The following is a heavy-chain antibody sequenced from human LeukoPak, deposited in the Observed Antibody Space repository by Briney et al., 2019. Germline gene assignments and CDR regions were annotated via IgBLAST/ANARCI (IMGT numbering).Heavy chain of an antibody. Sequence: ASVKVSCKASGYTFTSYYMHWVRQAPGQGLEWMGIINPSGGSTSNAQKFQGRVTMTRDMSTSTVYMELSSLRSDDTAVYYCARCDYSLWWFDPWGQGTLVTVSS. D-gene: IGHD4-11*01. V-gene: IGHV1-46*01. CDR2: INPSGGST. J-gene: IGHJ5*02. CDR1: GYTFTSYY. CDR3: ARCDYSLWWFDP.